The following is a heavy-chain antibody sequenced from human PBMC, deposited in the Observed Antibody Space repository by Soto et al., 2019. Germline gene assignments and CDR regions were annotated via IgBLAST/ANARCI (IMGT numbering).Heavy chain of an antibody. V-gene: IGHV5-51*01. CDR2: MYPDDSDI. CDR1: GYSFSSYW. J-gene: IGHJ3*02. Sequence: PGESLKISCKASGYSFSSYWIGWVRQMPGKGLEWMAIMYPDDSDIRYSPSFEAHVTISADKSTSTAFLQWSSLKASDTAMYYCATAYVYDFENSNYYRDAFDIWGQGTLVTV. CDR3: ATAYVYDFENSNYYRDAFDI. D-gene: IGHD3-22*01.